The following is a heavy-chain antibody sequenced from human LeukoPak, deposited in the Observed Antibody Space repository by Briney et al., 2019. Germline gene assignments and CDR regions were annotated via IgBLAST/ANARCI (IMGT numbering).Heavy chain of an antibody. Sequence: SETLSLTCTVSGGSINSYYWSWIRQPPGKGLEWIGYIYYSGSTNYNPSLKSGVTISVDTSKNQFSLKLSSVTAADTAVYYCARTSSIDAFDIWGQGTMVTVSS. V-gene: IGHV4-59*01. CDR3: ARTSSIDAFDI. CDR2: IYYSGST. D-gene: IGHD6-13*01. J-gene: IGHJ3*02. CDR1: GGSINSYY.